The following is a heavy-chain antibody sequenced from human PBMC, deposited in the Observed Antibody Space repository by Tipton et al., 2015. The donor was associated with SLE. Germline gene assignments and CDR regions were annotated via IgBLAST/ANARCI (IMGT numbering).Heavy chain of an antibody. Sequence: TLSPTCTVSGGSISSGGYYWSWIRQHPGKGLEWIGYIYYSGSTYYNPSLKSRVTISVDTSKNQFSLKLSSVTAADTVVYYCARDQGQLWLGYYYYYMDVWGKGTTVTVSS. J-gene: IGHJ6*03. CDR1: GGSISSGGYY. CDR2: IYYSGST. D-gene: IGHD5-18*01. V-gene: IGHV4-31*03. CDR3: ARDQGQLWLGYYYYYMDV.